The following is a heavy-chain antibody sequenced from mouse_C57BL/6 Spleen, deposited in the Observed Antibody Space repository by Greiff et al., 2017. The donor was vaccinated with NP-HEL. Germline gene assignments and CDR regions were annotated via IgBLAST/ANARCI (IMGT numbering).Heavy chain of an antibody. CDR2: INPNNGGT. J-gene: IGHJ2*01. D-gene: IGHD1-1*01. Sequence: EVQLQQSGPELVKPGASVKISCKASGYTFTDYYMNWVKQSHGKSLEWIGDINPNNGGTSYNQKFKGKATLTVDKSSSTAYMELRSLTSEDSAVYYCARRLYCYGSSSFDYWGQGTTLTVSS. CDR1: GYTFTDYY. V-gene: IGHV1-26*01. CDR3: ARRLYCYGSSSFDY.